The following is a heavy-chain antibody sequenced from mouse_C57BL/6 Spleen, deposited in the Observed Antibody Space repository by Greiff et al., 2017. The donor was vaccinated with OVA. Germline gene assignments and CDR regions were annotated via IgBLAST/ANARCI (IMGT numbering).Heavy chain of an antibody. CDR2: IDPSDSET. V-gene: IGHV1-52*01. Sequence: QAQLQQPGAELVRPGSSVKLSCKASGYTFTSYWMHWVKQRPIQGLEWIGNIDPSDSETHYNQKFKDKATLTVDKSSSTAYMQLSSLTSEDSAVYYCARKGENGNFYFDYWGQGTTLTVSS. CDR1: GYTFTSYW. CDR3: ARKGENGNFYFDY. J-gene: IGHJ2*01. D-gene: IGHD2-1*01.